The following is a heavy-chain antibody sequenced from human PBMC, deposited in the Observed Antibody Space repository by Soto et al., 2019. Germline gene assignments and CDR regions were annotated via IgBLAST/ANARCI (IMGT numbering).Heavy chain of an antibody. J-gene: IGHJ6*02. CDR1: GFTFSDYY. V-gene: IGHV3-11*01. CDR3: ARVVLSGWAYGMDV. D-gene: IGHD6-19*01. CDR2: ISSSDSNI. Sequence: QVQVVESGGGLVKPGGSLRLSCEASGFTFSDYYMSWIRQAPGQGLECISFISSSDSNIFYADSVKGRFTVSRNNAKNSRFVQMNSLSAEDTAVYYCARVVLSGWAYGMDVWGQGTTVTVSS.